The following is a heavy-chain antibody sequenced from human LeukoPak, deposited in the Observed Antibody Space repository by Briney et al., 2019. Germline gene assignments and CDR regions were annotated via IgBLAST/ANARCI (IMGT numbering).Heavy chain of an antibody. Sequence: ASVKVSCKASGYTYTSYGISWVRHAPGQGLEWMGWISAYNGNTNYAQKLQGRVTMTTDTSTSTAYMELRSLRSDDTAVYYCARGGCSSTSCYLSGYYGMDVWGQGTTVTVSS. J-gene: IGHJ6*02. D-gene: IGHD2-2*01. CDR3: ARGGCSSTSCYLSGYYGMDV. CDR2: ISAYNGNT. CDR1: GYTYTSYG. V-gene: IGHV1-18*01.